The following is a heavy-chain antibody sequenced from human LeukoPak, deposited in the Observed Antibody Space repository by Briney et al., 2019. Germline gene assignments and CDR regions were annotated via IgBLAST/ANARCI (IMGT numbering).Heavy chain of an antibody. CDR3: ARGPNYYDSSGYYSEY. V-gene: IGHV3-21*01. CDR1: GFTFSSYS. J-gene: IGHJ4*02. Sequence: GGSLRLSCAASGFTFSSYSLNWVRQAPGKGLEWVSSISSSSSYIYYADSVKGRFTISRDNAKDSLYLQMNSLRAEDTAVYYCARGPNYYDSSGYYSEYWGQGTQVTVSS. CDR2: ISSSSSYI. D-gene: IGHD3-22*01.